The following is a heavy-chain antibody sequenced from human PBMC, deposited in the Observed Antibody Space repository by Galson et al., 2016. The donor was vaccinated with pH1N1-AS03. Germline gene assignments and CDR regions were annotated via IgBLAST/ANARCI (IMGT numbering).Heavy chain of an antibody. CDR2: IYYSGST. D-gene: IGHD4-11*01. CDR1: GGSISTSSYY. CDR3: ARHLYGNYVGWFDP. Sequence: SETLSLTCTVSGGSISTSSYYWGWIRQPPGKGLEWIGSIYYSGSTYYNPSLKSRVTISVDTSKNQFSLKLSSVTAADTAVNYCARHLYGNYVGWFDPWGQGTLVTVSS. V-gene: IGHV4-39*01. J-gene: IGHJ5*02.